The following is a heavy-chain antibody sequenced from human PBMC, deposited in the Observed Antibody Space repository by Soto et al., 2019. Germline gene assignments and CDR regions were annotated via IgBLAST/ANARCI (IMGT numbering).Heavy chain of an antibody. J-gene: IGHJ4*02. Sequence: QVQLVQSGAEVKKPGASVKVSCETSGYTFLSHGISWVRQAPGQGLEWVGWTSAYTNKRVYSQQFQGRVTMTTDTSSHPAYLEMTSLKSDDTAVYYCARDTLDSDYGEDHFDYWGQGTLGTVSS. CDR2: TSAYTNKR. CDR3: ARDTLDSDYGEDHFDY. D-gene: IGHD4-17*01. CDR1: GYTFLSHG. V-gene: IGHV1-18*01.